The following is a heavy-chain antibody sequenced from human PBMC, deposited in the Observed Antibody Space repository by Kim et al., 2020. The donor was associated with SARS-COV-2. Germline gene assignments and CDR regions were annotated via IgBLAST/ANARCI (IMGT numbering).Heavy chain of an antibody. CDR1: GFTFSSYE. CDR3: ARVAIAVAGTVDY. J-gene: IGHJ4*02. D-gene: IGHD6-19*01. Sequence: GGSLRLSCAASGFTFSSYEMNWVRQAPGKGLEWVSYISSSGSTIYYADSVKGRFTISRDNAKNSLYLQMNSLRAEDTAVYYCARVAIAVAGTVDYWGQGTLVNVSS. V-gene: IGHV3-48*03. CDR2: ISSSGSTI.